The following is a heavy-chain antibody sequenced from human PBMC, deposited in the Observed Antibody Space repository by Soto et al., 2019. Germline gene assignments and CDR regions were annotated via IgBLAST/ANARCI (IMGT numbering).Heavy chain of an antibody. CDR2: IYWDDDK. Sequence: QITLKESGPTLVKPTQTLTLTCTFSGFSLSTSGVGVGWIRQPPGKALEWLALIYWDDDKRYSPSLKSRLTITKDTSKNQVVLTMTNMDPVDTATYYCAHRRRYYDSSGYYYLDYGGQGNLCTVSS. D-gene: IGHD3-22*01. J-gene: IGHJ4*02. CDR1: GFSLSTSGVG. V-gene: IGHV2-5*02. CDR3: AHRRRYYDSSGYYYLDY.